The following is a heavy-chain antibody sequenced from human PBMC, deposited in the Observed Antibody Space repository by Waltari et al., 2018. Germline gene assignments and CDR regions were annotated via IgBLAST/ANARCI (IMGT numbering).Heavy chain of an antibody. CDR3: ARDAPLYYDSSGYYTPLDY. J-gene: IGHJ4*02. D-gene: IGHD3-22*01. CDR2: IYSGGST. Sequence: EVQLVESGGGLIQPGGSLRLSCAASGLTVSSNYLSWVRQAPGKGLEWVSVIYSGGSTYYADSVKGRFTISRDNSKNTLYLQMNSLRAEDTAVYYCARDAPLYYDSSGYYTPLDYWGQGTLVTVSS. CDR1: GLTVSSNY. V-gene: IGHV3-53*01.